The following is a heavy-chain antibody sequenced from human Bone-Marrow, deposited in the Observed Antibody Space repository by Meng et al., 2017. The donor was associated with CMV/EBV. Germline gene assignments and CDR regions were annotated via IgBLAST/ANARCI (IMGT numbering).Heavy chain of an antibody. D-gene: IGHD3-3*01. CDR1: GYSISSGYY. CDR2: IYHSGST. V-gene: IGHV4-38-2*02. Sequence: SETLSLTCTVSGYSISSGYYWGWIRQPPGKGLEWIGSIYHSGSTYYNPSLKSRVTISVDTSKNQFSLKLSSVTAADTAVYYCARSDYDFWSGYYAYNYFDYWGQGTRVTVSS. CDR3: ARSDYDFWSGYYAYNYFDY. J-gene: IGHJ4*02.